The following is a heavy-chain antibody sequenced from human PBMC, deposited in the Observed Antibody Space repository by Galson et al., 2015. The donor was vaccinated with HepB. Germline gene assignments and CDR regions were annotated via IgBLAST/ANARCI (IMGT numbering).Heavy chain of an antibody. CDR1: GFTFSGSA. CDR2: IRSKANSYAT. Sequence: SLRLSCAASGFTFSGSAIHWVRQAPGKGLEWIGRIRSKANSYATGYAASVKGRFTISRADSKNTAYLQMNSLKTEDTAVYYCTRRGDSGWYGKEDYWGQGTLVTVPS. CDR3: TRRGDSGWYGKEDY. V-gene: IGHV3-73*01. D-gene: IGHD6-19*01. J-gene: IGHJ4*02.